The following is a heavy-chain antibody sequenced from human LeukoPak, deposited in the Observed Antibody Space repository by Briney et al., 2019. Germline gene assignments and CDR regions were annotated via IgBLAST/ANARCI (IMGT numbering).Heavy chain of an antibody. D-gene: IGHD3-3*01. CDR1: GFTFSSYS. J-gene: IGHJ4*02. CDR3: ARGMDADYDFWSGYPYYFDY. V-gene: IGHV3-21*01. Sequence: KTGGSLRLSCAASGFTFSSYSMNWVRQAPGKGLEWVSSISSSSSYIYYADSVKGRFTISRDNAKKSLYLQMNSLRAEDTAVYYCARGMDADYDFWSGYPYYFDYWGQGTLVTVSS. CDR2: ISSSSSYI.